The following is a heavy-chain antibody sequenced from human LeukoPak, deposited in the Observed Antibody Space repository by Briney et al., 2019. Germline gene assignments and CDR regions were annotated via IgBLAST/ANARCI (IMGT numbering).Heavy chain of an antibody. Sequence: GASVKVSCKASGYTFTGYHMHWVRQAPGQGLEWMGRINPNSGDTNYAQKLQGRVTMTTDTSTSTAYMELRSLRSDDTAVYYCASGLWSGYHVYWGQGTLVTVSS. CDR1: GYTFTGYH. D-gene: IGHD3-3*01. CDR2: INPNSGDT. V-gene: IGHV1-2*06. J-gene: IGHJ4*02. CDR3: ASGLWSGYHVY.